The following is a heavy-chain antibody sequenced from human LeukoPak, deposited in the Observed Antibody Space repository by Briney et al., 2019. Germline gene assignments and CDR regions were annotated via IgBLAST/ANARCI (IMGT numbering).Heavy chain of an antibody. CDR3: ARLREIPVFGVVTKSTSYFDY. Sequence: GGSLRLSCAASGFTFSSYWMTWVRQAPGKGLEWVANIKQDGSEKYYVDSVKGRFTISRDNAKNSLYLQMNSLRAEDTAVYYCARLREIPVFGVVTKSTSYFDYWGQGTLVTVSS. CDR1: GFTFSSYW. V-gene: IGHV3-7*01. J-gene: IGHJ4*02. CDR2: IKQDGSEK. D-gene: IGHD3-3*01.